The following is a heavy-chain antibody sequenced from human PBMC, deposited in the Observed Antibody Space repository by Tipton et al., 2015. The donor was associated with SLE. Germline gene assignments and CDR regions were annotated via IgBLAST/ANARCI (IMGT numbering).Heavy chain of an antibody. CDR3: AKGYDSSGYSRFDY. J-gene: IGHJ4*02. V-gene: IGHV3-43D*04. Sequence: SLRLSCAASGFTFDDYAMHWVRQAPGKGLEWVSLISWDGGSTYYADSVKGRFTISRDNSKNSLYLQMNSLRAEETALYYWAKGYDSSGYSRFDYWGQGTLVTVSS. D-gene: IGHD3-22*01. CDR1: GFTFDDYA. CDR2: ISWDGGST.